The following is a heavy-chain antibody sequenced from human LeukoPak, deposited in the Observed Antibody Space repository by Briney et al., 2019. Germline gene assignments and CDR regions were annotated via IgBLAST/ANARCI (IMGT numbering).Heavy chain of an antibody. V-gene: IGHV3-23*01. CDR2: ISGSGGST. CDR1: GFTFSSYA. D-gene: IGHD2-2*01. Sequence: PGGSLRLSCAASGFTFSSYAMSWVRQAPGKGLEWVSAISGSGGSTYYADSVKGRFTIPRDNSKNTLYLQMNSLRAEDTAVYYCAKDADCSSTSCYESSFDPWGQGTLVTVSS. CDR3: AKDADCSSTSCYESSFDP. J-gene: IGHJ5*02.